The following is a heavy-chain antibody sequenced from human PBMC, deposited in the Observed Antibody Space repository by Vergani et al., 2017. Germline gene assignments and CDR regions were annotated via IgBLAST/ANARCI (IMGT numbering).Heavy chain of an antibody. J-gene: IGHJ3*02. CDR2: IYYSGST. D-gene: IGHD6-6*01. CDR1: GGSISSSSYY. CDR3: AIHRPNIAALKDRAFDI. V-gene: IGHV4-39*01. Sequence: QLQLQESGPGLVKPSETLSLTCTVSGGSISSSSYYWGWLRQTPGKGLEWIGSIYYSGSTYYNPSLKSPVTISVDTSNNPFPLKLSSVTAADTAVYYCAIHRPNIAALKDRAFDIWGQGTMVTVSS.